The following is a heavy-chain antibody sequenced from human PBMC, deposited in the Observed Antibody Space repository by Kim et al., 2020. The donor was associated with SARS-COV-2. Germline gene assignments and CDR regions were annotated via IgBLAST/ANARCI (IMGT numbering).Heavy chain of an antibody. J-gene: IGHJ4*02. D-gene: IGHD6-13*01. CDR3: ATDLSWTVDF. Sequence: DSLKGRFTISRDNAENSLYLQMNSLRAEDTAVYYCATDLSWTVDFWGQGTLVTVSS. V-gene: IGHV3-7*04.